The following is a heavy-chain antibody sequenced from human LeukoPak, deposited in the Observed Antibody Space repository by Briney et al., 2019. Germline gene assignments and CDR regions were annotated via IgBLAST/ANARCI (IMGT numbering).Heavy chain of an antibody. V-gene: IGHV3-23*01. CDR2: ISASGAST. CDR3: AKGSGTSRKLFDY. Sequence: GGSLRLSCATSGVTFNTYSATWVRQPAGKGLECVSGISASGASTYWAGAVKGRFTISRANSNNTRFLQMNSLRAGDTALFCCAKGSGTSRKLFDYWGLGTLVTVSS. CDR1: GVTFNTYS. D-gene: IGHD1-26*01. J-gene: IGHJ4*02.